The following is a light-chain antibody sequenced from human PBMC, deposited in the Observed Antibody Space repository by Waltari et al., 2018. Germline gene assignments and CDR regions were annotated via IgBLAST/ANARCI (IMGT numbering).Light chain of an antibody. CDR2: AAS. CDR3: QQSYSTPRP. Sequence: DIQMTQSPSSLSASVGDRVTITCRASKSISSYLNWYQQKPGKAPKLLIYAASSLQSGVPSRFSGSGSGTDFTLTISSLQPEDFATYYCQQSYSTPRPFGPGTKVDIK. CDR1: KSISSY. V-gene: IGKV1-39*01. J-gene: IGKJ3*01.